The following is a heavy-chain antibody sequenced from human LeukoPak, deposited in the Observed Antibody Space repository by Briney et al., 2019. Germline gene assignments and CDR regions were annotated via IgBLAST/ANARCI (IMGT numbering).Heavy chain of an antibody. V-gene: IGHV3-23*01. CDR3: AKRSGTYYPFDF. D-gene: IGHD1-26*01. CDR1: GFTLNTNA. CDR2: ISGRTGGT. J-gene: IGHJ4*02. Sequence: GGSLRLSCAASGFTLNTNAMSWVRQAPGKGLEWVSAISGRTGGTYYADSVKGRFTISRDNSKSTLYLQMNSLRAEDAAVYYCAKRSGTYYPFDFWGQGTLVTVSS.